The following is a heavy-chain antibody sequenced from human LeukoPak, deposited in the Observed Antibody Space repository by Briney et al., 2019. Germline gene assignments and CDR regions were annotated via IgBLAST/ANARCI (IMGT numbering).Heavy chain of an antibody. Sequence: PSETLSLTCSVSGASISAYYWSWIRQPPGKGLEWIGYIYYSGSTNYNPSLKSRVTISVDTSKNQFSLKLSSVTAADTAVYYCASYYGSGGYGMDVWGQGTTVTVSS. J-gene: IGHJ6*02. CDR1: GASISAYY. CDR3: ASYYGSGGYGMDV. V-gene: IGHV4-59*01. D-gene: IGHD3-10*01. CDR2: IYYSGST.